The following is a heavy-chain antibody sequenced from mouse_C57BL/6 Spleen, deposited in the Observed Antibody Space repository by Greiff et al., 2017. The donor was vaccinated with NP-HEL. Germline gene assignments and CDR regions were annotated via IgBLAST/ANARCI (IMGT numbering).Heavy chain of an antibody. CDR2: INPYNGDT. Sequence: EVKLQESGPELVKPGASVKISCKASGYSFTGYFMNWVMQSHGQSLEWIGRINPYNGDTFYNQKFKGKATLTVDKSSSTAHMELRSLTSEDSAVYYCAWGDYDGDWYFDVWGTGTTVTVSS. D-gene: IGHD2-4*01. CDR3: AWGDYDGDWYFDV. J-gene: IGHJ1*03. V-gene: IGHV1-20*01. CDR1: GYSFTGYF.